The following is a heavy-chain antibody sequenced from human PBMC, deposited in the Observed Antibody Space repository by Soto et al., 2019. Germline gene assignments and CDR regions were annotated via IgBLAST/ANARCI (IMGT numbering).Heavy chain of an antibody. D-gene: IGHD6-6*01. J-gene: IGHJ6*02. V-gene: IGHV3-9*01. CDR1: GFIFDDYV. CDR3: AKDRYSSSAYYYYGMDA. Sequence: EVQLVESGGGLVQPGRSLRLSCAASGFIFDDYVMHWVRQAPGKGLEWVAVISGNSGSLGYADSVKGRFTISRDNAKNSLYLQMNRLRAEDTALYYCAKDRYSSSAYYYYGMDAWXQG. CDR2: ISGNSGSL.